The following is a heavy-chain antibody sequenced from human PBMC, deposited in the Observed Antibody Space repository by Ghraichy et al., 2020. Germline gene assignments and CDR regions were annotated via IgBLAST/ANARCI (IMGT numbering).Heavy chain of an antibody. Sequence: SETLSLTCAVYGGSFSGYYWSWIRQPPGKGLEWNGEINHSGSTNYNPSLKSRVTISVDTSKNQFSLKLSSVTAADTAVYYCARKEGFHNRFDPWGQGTLVTVSS. CDR3: ARKEGFHNRFDP. CDR2: INHSGST. V-gene: IGHV4-34*01. CDR1: GGSFSGYY. J-gene: IGHJ5*02.